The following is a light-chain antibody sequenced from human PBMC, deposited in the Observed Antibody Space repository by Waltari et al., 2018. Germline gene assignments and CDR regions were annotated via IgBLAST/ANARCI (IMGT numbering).Light chain of an antibody. J-gene: IGLJ3*02. V-gene: IGLV5-37*01. CDR2: HKSDSET. Sequence: QPVLTQPPSSSASPGESARLTCTLPSDINVDDFNISWYQQKPGSPPRFLLYHKSDSETPQGAGVPSRFSGSKDASANAGILLISGLQSEDEADYYCMFWPSNVWVFGGGTKLTVL. CDR1: SDINVDDFN. CDR3: MFWPSNVWV.